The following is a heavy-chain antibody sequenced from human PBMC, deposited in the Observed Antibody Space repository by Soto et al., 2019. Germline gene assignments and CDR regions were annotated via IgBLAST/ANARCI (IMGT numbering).Heavy chain of an antibody. D-gene: IGHD3-10*01. J-gene: IGHJ4*02. V-gene: IGHV1-69*02. CDR1: GDTFNFYT. Sequence: KXPGSSVKVSCKASGDTFNFYTINWVRQAPGLGLEWMGRXXPILSFSNSALKFQGRVXXTADKXTSTAYMVLSGLRSEDTAIYYCATSFGSGSRAFDYWGQGALVTVSS. CDR2: XXPILSFS. CDR3: ATSFGSGSRAFDY.